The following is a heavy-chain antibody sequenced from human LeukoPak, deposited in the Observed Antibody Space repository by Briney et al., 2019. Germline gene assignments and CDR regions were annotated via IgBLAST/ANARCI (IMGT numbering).Heavy chain of an antibody. V-gene: IGHV3-74*01. CDR1: GFTFSTYW. J-gene: IGHJ3*02. CDR2: VNSDGTTT. CDR3: ATWYGKDAFDI. D-gene: IGHD6-13*01. Sequence: GGSLRLSCAASGFTFSTYWMHWVRQVPGKRLVWVSRVNSDGTTTTYADSVQGRFTISRDNAKNSLYLQMNSLRAEDTAVYYCATWYGKDAFDIWGQGTMVTVSS.